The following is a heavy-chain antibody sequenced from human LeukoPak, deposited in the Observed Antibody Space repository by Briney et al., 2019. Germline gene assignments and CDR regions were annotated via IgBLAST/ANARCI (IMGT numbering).Heavy chain of an antibody. CDR2: IYYTET. CDR1: GGSVSNYY. V-gene: IGHV4-59*02. CDR3: AKGGSSLIN. D-gene: IGHD6-13*01. Sequence: PSETLSLTCTVSGGSVSNYYWSWIRQSPGKGLEWIGYIYYTETSYNPSLKSRVTISIDTSKNQLSLKLTSVTAADTAVYYCAKGGSSLINWGQGTLVSVSS. J-gene: IGHJ4*02.